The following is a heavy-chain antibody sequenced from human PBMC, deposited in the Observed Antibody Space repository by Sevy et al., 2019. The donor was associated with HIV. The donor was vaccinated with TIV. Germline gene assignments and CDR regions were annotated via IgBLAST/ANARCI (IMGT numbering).Heavy chain of an antibody. CDR3: ARNHYYYYYYMDV. Sequence: GESLKISCAASGFTFSSYSMNWVRQAPGKGLEWVSYISSSSSTIYYADSVKGRFTISRDNAKNSLYLQMNSLRDEDTAVYYCARNHYYYYYYMDVWVKGTTVTVSS. J-gene: IGHJ6*03. CDR1: GFTFSSYS. CDR2: ISSSSSTI. V-gene: IGHV3-48*02.